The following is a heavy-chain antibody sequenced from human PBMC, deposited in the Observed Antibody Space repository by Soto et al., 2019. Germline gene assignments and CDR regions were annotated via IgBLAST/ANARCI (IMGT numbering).Heavy chain of an antibody. Sequence: GGSLRLSCSASLFTFGNYWMHWVRQAPGKGLEWVSRTTSDGTTTNYADSVKGRFTVSRDNAKNTLYLQMNSLRAEDTAMYYCARAEVDYWGPGTLVTVSS. CDR2: TTSDGTTT. V-gene: IGHV3-74*01. CDR3: ARAEVDY. CDR1: LFTFGNYW. J-gene: IGHJ4*02.